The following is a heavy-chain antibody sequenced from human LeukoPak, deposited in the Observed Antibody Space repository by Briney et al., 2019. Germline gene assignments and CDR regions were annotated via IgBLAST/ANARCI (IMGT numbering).Heavy chain of an antibody. J-gene: IGHJ6*04. V-gene: IGHV3-7*01. CDR3: AELGITMIGGV. CDR2: IKQDGSEK. D-gene: IGHD3-10*02. CDR1: GFTFSSYW. Sequence: GSLRLSCAASGFTFSSYWMSWVRQAPGKGLEWVANIKQDGSEKYYLDSVKGRFTISRDNAKNSLYLQMNSLRAEDTAVYYCAELGITMIGGVWGKGTTVTISS.